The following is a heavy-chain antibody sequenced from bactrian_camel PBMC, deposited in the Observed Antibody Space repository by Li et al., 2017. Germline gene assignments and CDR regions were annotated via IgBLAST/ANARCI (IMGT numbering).Heavy chain of an antibody. J-gene: IGHJ4*01. CDR2: TYTDVSRT. D-gene: IGHD3*01. Sequence: QLVESGGGLVQPGGSLRLSCAGSGFRFSSYYMSWVRQAPGKGLEWVASTYTDVSRTYYRDSVKGRFTISRDNAKNTVYLQMDSLRPEDTAMYYCAASSRSFCTMTILGKSAYDSWGQGTQVTVS. CDR1: GFRFSSYY. CDR3: AASSRSFCTMTILGKSAYDS. V-gene: IGHV3-2*01.